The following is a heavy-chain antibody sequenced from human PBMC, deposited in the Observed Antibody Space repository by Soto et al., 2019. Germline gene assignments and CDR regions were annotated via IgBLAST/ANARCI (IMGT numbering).Heavy chain of an antibody. D-gene: IGHD6-19*01. J-gene: IGHJ4*02. Sequence: QVQLVQSGAEEKKPGASVKVSCKASGYTFTGYAMHWVRQAPGQRLEWMGWINAGNGNTKYSQKFQGRVTITRDTSGSTAYMELSSLGSEDTAVYYCARAVAVAADFDYWGQGTLVTVSS. CDR1: GYTFTGYA. CDR3: ARAVAVAADFDY. CDR2: INAGNGNT. V-gene: IGHV1-3*05.